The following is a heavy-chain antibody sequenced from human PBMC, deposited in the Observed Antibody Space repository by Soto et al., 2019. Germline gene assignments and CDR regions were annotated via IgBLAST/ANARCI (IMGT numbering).Heavy chain of an antibody. J-gene: IGHJ6*01. CDR1: GFTFSSYG. Sequence: GGSLRLSCVAAGFTFSSYGMHWVRQAPGKGLEWLAIIRYDGSNKYYGDSVKGRFTISRDNSKNTLYLEMNSLRAEDTAVYYCARDRTYYGSGSKGMDFWGQGXTVTVSS. CDR3: ARDRTYYGSGSKGMDF. V-gene: IGHV3-30*02. CDR2: IRYDGSNK. D-gene: IGHD3-10*01.